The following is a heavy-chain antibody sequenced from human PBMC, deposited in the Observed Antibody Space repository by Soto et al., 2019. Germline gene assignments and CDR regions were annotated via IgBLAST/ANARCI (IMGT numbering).Heavy chain of an antibody. Sequence: QVQLQQWGAGLLKPSETLSLTCAVYGGSFSGYYWSWIRQPPGKGLEWIGEINHSGSTNYNPSLKNRVTISVDTSKNQFSLKLSAVTAADTAVYYCARGGRRSMDVWGQGTTVTVSS. J-gene: IGHJ6*02. CDR2: INHSGST. CDR1: GGSFSGYY. V-gene: IGHV4-34*01. CDR3: ARGGRRSMDV.